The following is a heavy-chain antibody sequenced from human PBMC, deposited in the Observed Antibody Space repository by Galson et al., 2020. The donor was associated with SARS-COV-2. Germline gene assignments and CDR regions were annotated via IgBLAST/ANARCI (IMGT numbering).Heavy chain of an antibody. CDR1: GFSLSTSGEG. V-gene: IGHV2-5*01. Sequence: SGPTLVKPTQTLTLTCTFSGFSLSTSGEGVGWIRQPPGKALEWLALIYWNEDRRYSTSLKSRLTITKDTSKNQVVLTMTNMDPVDTATYFCAHVPVLGAGRTTIEHWGQGALVTVSS. CDR3: AHVPVLGAGRTTIEH. CDR2: IYWNEDR. J-gene: IGHJ4*02. D-gene: IGHD2-2*01.